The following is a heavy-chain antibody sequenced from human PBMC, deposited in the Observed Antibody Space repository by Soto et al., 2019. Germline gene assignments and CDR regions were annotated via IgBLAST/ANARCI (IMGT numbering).Heavy chain of an antibody. V-gene: IGHV1-2*02. CDR1: GYTFTDYY. Sequence: QVQLVQSGAEVKKPGASVKVSCKASGYTFTDYYMHWVRQAPGQGLEWMGWINPNSGGTNYAQKFQGRVTMTRDTSISTAYMELNRLRSDDTAVYYCARDQSPSSGWPGMDVWGQVNTVTVSS. CDR3: ARDQSPSSGWPGMDV. CDR2: INPNSGGT. J-gene: IGHJ6*02. D-gene: IGHD6-19*01.